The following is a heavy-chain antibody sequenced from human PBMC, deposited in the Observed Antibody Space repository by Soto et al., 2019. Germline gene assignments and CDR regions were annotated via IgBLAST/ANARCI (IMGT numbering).Heavy chain of an antibody. J-gene: IGHJ3*02. Sequence: ETLSLTCTVSGGSISSYYWSWIRQSPGKGLEWIGYIYYSGSTNYNPSLQSRVTISVDTSKNHFSLNLSSVTAADTAVYYCARCSHFGDAFDIWGQGTMVTVSS. D-gene: IGHD3-3*01. CDR1: GGSISSYY. V-gene: IGHV4-59*08. CDR2: IYYSGST. CDR3: ARCSHFGDAFDI.